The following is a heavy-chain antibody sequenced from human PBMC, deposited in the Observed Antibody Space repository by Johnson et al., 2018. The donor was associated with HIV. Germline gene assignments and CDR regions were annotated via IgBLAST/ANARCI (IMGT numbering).Heavy chain of an antibody. V-gene: IGHV3-30*09. CDR2: ISYDGTNK. Sequence: QVQLVESGGGVVQPGRSLNLSCAASGFTFSSYAMHWVRQAPGKGLEWVAVISYDGTNKYYVDSVKCRFAISRDNSKNTLFLQMNSLRAEDTAVYYCARDLGPNGRGAFDMWGRGTMVTVSS. CDR1: GFTFSSYA. CDR3: ARDLGPNGRGAFDM. J-gene: IGHJ3*02. D-gene: IGHD1-1*01.